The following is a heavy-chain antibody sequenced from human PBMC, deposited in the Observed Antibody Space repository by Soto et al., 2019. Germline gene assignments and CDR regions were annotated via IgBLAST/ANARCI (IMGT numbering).Heavy chain of an antibody. D-gene: IGHD3-22*01. Sequence: EVQLLESGGGLVQPGGSLRLSCAASGFTFSSYAMSWVRQAPGKGLEWVSAISGSGGSTYYADSVKGWFTISRDNSKNTLYLQMNSLRAEDTAVYYCAKFKTYYYDSSGYSHFDYWGQGTLVTVSS. CDR3: AKFKTYYYDSSGYSHFDY. CDR1: GFTFSSYA. J-gene: IGHJ4*02. V-gene: IGHV3-23*01. CDR2: ISGSGGST.